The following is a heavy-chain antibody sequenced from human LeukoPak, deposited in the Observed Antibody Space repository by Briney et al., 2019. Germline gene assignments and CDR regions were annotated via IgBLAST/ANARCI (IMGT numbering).Heavy chain of an antibody. CDR3: ARDSSGSYSPAFFDY. CDR2: IYYSGST. Sequence: PSQTLSLTCTVSGGSISSGDYYWSWIRQPPGKGLEWIGYIYYSGSTYYNPSLKSRVTISVDTPKNQFSLKLSSVTAADTAVYYCARDSSGSYSPAFFDYWGQGTLVTVSS. CDR1: GGSISSGDYY. V-gene: IGHV4-30-4*01. J-gene: IGHJ4*02. D-gene: IGHD3-10*01.